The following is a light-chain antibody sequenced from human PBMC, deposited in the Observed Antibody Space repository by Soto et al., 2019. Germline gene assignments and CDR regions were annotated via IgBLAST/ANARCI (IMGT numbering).Light chain of an antibody. CDR2: GAS. V-gene: IGKV3-20*01. J-gene: IGKJ5*01. Sequence: EIVLTQSPGTLSLSPGERATLSCRASQSVSSSYLAWYQQKPGQAPRLLIYGASSRATGIPDRFSGSGSGTDFTLTISRLEPXXXXVYYCQQYGSSLPITFGQGTRLEIK. CDR1: QSVSSSY. CDR3: QQYGSSLPIT.